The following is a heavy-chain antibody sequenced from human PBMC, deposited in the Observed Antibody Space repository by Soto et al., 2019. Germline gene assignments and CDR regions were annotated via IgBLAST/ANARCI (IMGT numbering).Heavy chain of an antibody. J-gene: IGHJ4*02. Sequence: EVQLLESGGGLVQPGRSLRLSCAASGFTFSSYAMNWVRQAPGKGLEWVSAMSGTGGSTYYADSVKGRFTLSRDNSKITLYLQMSSLRVEDTAVFYCAKAGFSSGWSPSYFDYWGQGTLVTVSS. CDR2: MSGTGGST. CDR1: GFTFSSYA. CDR3: AKAGFSSGWSPSYFDY. D-gene: IGHD6-19*01. V-gene: IGHV3-23*01.